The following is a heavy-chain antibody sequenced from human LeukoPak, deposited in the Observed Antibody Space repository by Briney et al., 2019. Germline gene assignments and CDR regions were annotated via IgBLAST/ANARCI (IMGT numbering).Heavy chain of an antibody. Sequence: PGGSLRLSCAASGFTFSSYGMHWVRQAPGKGLEWVAVIWYDGSNKYYADSVKGRFTISRDNSKNTLYLQMNSLRAEDTAVYYCARDCTNGVCYSGFDYWGQGTLVTVSS. CDR3: ARDCTNGVCYSGFDY. D-gene: IGHD2-8*01. J-gene: IGHJ4*02. V-gene: IGHV3-33*08. CDR2: IWYDGSNK. CDR1: GFTFSSYG.